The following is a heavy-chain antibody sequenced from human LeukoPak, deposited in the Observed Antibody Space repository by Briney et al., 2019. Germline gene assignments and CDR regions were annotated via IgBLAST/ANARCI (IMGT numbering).Heavy chain of an antibody. CDR3: ARRRGGYYDSSGYQYYFDY. V-gene: IGHV5-51*01. J-gene: IGHJ4*02. CDR1: GYSFTSYW. Sequence: GESLKISCKGSGYSFTSYWIGWVRQMPGKGLEWMGIIYPGDSDTRYSPSFQGQVTISADKSISTAYLQWSSLKASDTAMCYCARRRGGYYDSSGYQYYFDYWGQGTLVTVSS. CDR2: IYPGDSDT. D-gene: IGHD3-22*01.